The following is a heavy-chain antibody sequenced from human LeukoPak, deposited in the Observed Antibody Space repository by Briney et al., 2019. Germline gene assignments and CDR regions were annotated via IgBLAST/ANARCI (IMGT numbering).Heavy chain of an antibody. CDR2: INYSGST. CDR1: GGSVSSTTYY. CDR3: ARDHTYDYDGSGYYENWFDP. J-gene: IGHJ5*02. D-gene: IGHD3-22*01. V-gene: IGHV4-39*07. Sequence: SETLSLTCTVSGGSVSSTTYYWSWIRQPPGKGLEWIASINYSGSTYYNPSLKSRVTISVDTSKNQISLKLSSVTGADTAVYYCARDHTYDYDGSGYYENWFDPWGQGTLVTVSS.